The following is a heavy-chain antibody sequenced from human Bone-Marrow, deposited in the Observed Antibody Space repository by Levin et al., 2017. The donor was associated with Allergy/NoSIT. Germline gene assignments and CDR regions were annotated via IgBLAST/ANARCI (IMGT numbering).Heavy chain of an antibody. Sequence: ASVKVSCQASGYTFTTYDINWVRQAAGQGLEWMGWMNPNSGNTGYAQKFQGRVTMTRNNSISTAYMELSSLTSEDTAVYYCAREYCSSTSCQTLRWFDPWGQGTLVTVSS. J-gene: IGHJ5*02. D-gene: IGHD2-2*01. V-gene: IGHV1-8*01. CDR3: AREYCSSTSCQTLRWFDP. CDR1: GYTFTTYD. CDR2: MNPNSGNT.